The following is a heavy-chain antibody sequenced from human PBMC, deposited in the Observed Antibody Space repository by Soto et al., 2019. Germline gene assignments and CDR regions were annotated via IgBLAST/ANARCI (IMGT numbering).Heavy chain of an antibody. Sequence: ASVKVSCKASRYTFNSYGISWVRHAAGQGLEWMGWISAYNGNRNYAQKFRSRVNMSTDASTSTAYMELRNLSSDDTAVYNCTRHAHPLDYCGGGTPVTVSS. CDR1: RYTFNSYG. V-gene: IGHV1-18*01. J-gene: IGHJ4*02. CDR2: ISAYNGNR. CDR3: TRHAHPLDY.